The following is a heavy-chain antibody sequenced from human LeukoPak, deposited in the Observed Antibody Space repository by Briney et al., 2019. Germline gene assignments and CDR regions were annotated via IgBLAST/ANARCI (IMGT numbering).Heavy chain of an antibody. CDR2: ISSSSSYI. V-gene: IGHV3-21*01. J-gene: IGHJ6*02. D-gene: IGHD3-3*02. CDR3: ARDPPIYQGISSYYYGMDV. Sequence: GGSLRLSCAASGFAFSSYSMNWVRQAPGKGLEWVSSISSSSSYIYYADSVKGRFTISRDNAKNSLYLQMNSLRAEDTAVYYCARDPPIYQGISSYYYGMDVWGQGTTVTVSS. CDR1: GFAFSSYS.